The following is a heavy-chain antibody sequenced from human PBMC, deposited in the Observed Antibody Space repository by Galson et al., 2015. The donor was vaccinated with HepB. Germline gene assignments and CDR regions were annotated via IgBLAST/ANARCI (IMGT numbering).Heavy chain of an antibody. Sequence: SVKVSCKASGYTFTGYYMHWVRQALGQGLEWMGWINPNSGGTNYAQKFQGRVTMTRDTSISTAYMELSRLRSDDTAVFYCARPLWFGELYAFDIWGQGTMVTVSS. D-gene: IGHD3-10*01. CDR1: GYTFTGYY. J-gene: IGHJ3*02. CDR3: ARPLWFGELYAFDI. CDR2: INPNSGGT. V-gene: IGHV1-2*02.